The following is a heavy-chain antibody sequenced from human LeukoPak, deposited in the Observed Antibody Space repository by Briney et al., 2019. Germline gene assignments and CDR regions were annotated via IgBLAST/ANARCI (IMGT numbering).Heavy chain of an antibody. V-gene: IGHV3-23*01. J-gene: IGHJ4*02. CDR1: GFIFSDFT. CDR2: ISASADKT. Sequence: PGGSLRLSCAASGFIFSDFTMSWVRQAPGKGLEWVSAISASADKTYYADSVKGRFTISRDNSKGTLYLQVNSLRAEDTALYYCARDFYDSSGYYYDYWGQGTLVTVSS. CDR3: ARDFYDSSGYYYDY. D-gene: IGHD3-22*01.